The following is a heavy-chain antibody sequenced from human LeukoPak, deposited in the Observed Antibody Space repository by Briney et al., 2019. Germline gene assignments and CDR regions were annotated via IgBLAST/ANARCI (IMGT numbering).Heavy chain of an antibody. V-gene: IGHV4-31*03. Sequence: PSETLSLTCTVSGGSVNSGGYYWTWIRQHPGKGLEWLGYIYYSGRTYYNPSLKSRITISLDTSKNQFSLNLTSVFAADTAFYFCARRSDYGDYDWGQGTLITVSS. CDR3: ARRSDYGDYD. CDR1: GGSVNSGGYY. D-gene: IGHD4-17*01. J-gene: IGHJ4*02. CDR2: IYYSGRT.